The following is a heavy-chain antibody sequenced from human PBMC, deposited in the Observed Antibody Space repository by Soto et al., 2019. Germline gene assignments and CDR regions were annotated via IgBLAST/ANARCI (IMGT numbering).Heavy chain of an antibody. Sequence: GGSLRLSCAASGLTFSSYAMHWVRQAPGKGLEWVAVISYDGSNKYYADSVKGRFIIYSDNSKNTLHRQMNSLRAEDTVVYYCANVCRFLEWLLPFDYWGQGTLVTVSS. V-gene: IGHV3-30-3*01. D-gene: IGHD3-3*01. CDR3: ANVCRFLEWLLPFDY. CDR1: GLTFSSYA. CDR2: ISYDGSNK. J-gene: IGHJ4*02.